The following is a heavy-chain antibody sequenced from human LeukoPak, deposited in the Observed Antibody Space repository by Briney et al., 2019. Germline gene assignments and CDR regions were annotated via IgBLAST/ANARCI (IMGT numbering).Heavy chain of an antibody. CDR3: ARDRTAFGVVVHYYMDV. CDR2: IKWNGGST. Sequence: GGSLRLSCAASGFSFDDYGMSWVRQAPGEGLEWVSGIKWNGGSTGYADSVKGRFTISRDNAKNSLYLQMNSLRAEDTALYYCARDRTAFGVVVHYYMDVWGKGTTVTVSS. CDR1: GFSFDDYG. D-gene: IGHD3-3*01. V-gene: IGHV3-20*04. J-gene: IGHJ6*03.